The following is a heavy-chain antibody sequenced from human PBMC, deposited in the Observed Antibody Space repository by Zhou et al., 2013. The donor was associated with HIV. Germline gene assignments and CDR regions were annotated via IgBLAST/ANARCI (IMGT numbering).Heavy chain of an antibody. CDR1: GGTFSSYA. D-gene: IGHD6-13*01. J-gene: IGHJ2*01. V-gene: IGHV1-69*04. CDR2: IIPILGIA. Sequence: QVQLVQSGAEVKKPGSSVKVSCKASGGTFSSYAISWVRQAPGQGLEWMGRIIPILGIANYAQKFQGRVTITADKSTSTAYMELSSLRSEDTAVYYCARDSRGEQLVYWYFDLWGRGTLVTVSS. CDR3: ARDSRGEQLVYWYFDL.